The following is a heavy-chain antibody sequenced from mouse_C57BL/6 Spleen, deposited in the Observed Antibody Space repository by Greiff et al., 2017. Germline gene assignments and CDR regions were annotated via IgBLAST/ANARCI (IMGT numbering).Heavy chain of an antibody. CDR3: ARRDYGSCGGLAMDY. D-gene: IGHD1-1*01. J-gene: IGHJ4*01. Sequence: VQLQQSGPVLVKPGASVKMSCKASGYTFTDYYMTWVKQSLGKRLEWIGVIYPHNGGTSYNQKFKSKATLTVDKSSSTAYMELNSLTSEDSAVFYCARRDYGSCGGLAMDYWGQGTSVTVAS. CDR1: GYTFTDYY. V-gene: IGHV1-19*01. CDR2: IYPHNGGT.